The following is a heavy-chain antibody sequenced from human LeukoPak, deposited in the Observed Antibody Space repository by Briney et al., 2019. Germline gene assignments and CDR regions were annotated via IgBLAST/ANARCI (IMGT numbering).Heavy chain of an antibody. J-gene: IGHJ5*02. V-gene: IGHV3-9*03. CDR3: AKEQYYCSGGSCYSGWFDP. CDR2: ISWNSGSI. CDR1: GFTFDDYA. Sequence: GRSLRLSCAASGFTFDDYAMHWVRQAPGKGLEWVSGISWNSGSIGYADSVEGRFTISRDNAKNSLYLQMNSLRAEDMALYYCAKEQYYCSGGSCYSGWFDPWGQGTLVTVSS. D-gene: IGHD2-15*01.